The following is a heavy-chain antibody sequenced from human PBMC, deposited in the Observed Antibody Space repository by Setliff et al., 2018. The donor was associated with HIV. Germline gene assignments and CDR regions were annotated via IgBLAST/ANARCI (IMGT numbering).Heavy chain of an antibody. CDR1: GYTFTGYY. J-gene: IGHJ2*01. CDR2: INPNSGGT. Sequence: ASVKVSCKASGYTFTGYYMHWVRQAPGQGLEWMGWINPNSGGTNYAQKFQGWVTMTRDTSISTAYMELSSLRSEDTAVYYCTTEDSSNWLPIHYYFDLWGRGILVTVSS. V-gene: IGHV1-2*04. CDR3: TTEDSSNWLPIHYYFDL. D-gene: IGHD3-22*01.